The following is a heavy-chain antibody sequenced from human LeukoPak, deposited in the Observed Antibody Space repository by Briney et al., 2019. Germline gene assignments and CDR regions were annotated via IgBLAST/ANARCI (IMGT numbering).Heavy chain of an antibody. CDR1: GFIFSSYW. J-gene: IGHJ2*01. D-gene: IGHD5-24*01. V-gene: IGHV3-74*01. CDR3: ARRFSRDGYNYPNSKEYWYFDL. CDR2: INSDGSST. Sequence: GGSLRLSCAASGFIFSSYWMHWVRHAPGKGLVWVSRINSDGSSTSYAESVKGRFTISRDNAKNTLYLQMNSLRAEDTAVYYCARRFSRDGYNYPNSKEYWYFDLWGRGTLVTVSS.